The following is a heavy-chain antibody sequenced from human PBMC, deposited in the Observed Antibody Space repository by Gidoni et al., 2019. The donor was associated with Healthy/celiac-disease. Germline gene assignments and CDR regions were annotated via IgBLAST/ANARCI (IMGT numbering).Heavy chain of an antibody. CDR3: ARRARQQLVRGWDYYYYGMDV. J-gene: IGHJ6*02. Sequence: QLQLQESGPGLVTPSETLSLTCNVSGGSISSSSYYWGWIRQPPGKGLQWIGSIYYSGRTYYNPSLKSRVTISVDTSKNQFSLKLSFVTAADTAVYYCARRARQQLVRGWDYYYYGMDVWGQGTTVTVSS. V-gene: IGHV4-39*01. CDR1: GGSISSSSYY. D-gene: IGHD6-13*01. CDR2: IYYSGRT.